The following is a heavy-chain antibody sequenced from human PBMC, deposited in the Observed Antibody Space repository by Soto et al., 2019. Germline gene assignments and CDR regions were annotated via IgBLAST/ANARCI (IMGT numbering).Heavy chain of an antibody. Sequence: TLCLTCAVCGGSFRGYYWSWIRQQPGKGLEWIGYIYHSGSTYYNPSLKSRVTISVDTSKNQFSLKLSSVTAADTAVYYCSRGAPFTMVRGVSGFDYWGQGTLVTVSS. CDR1: GGSFRGYY. J-gene: IGHJ4*02. D-gene: IGHD3-10*01. CDR3: SRGAPFTMVRGVSGFDY. CDR2: IYHSGST. V-gene: IGHV4-31*11.